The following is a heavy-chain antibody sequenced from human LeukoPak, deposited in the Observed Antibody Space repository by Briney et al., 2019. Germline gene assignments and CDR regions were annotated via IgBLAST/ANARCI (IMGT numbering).Heavy chain of an antibody. Sequence: GGSLRLSCAASGFTFSSYSMNWVRQAPGKGLEWVAVISYDGSNKYYADSVKGRFTISRDNSKNTLYLQMNSLRAEDTAVYYCAKDRPHVAVVQQWLPGDAFDIWGQGTMVTVSS. CDR3: AKDRPHVAVVQQWLPGDAFDI. CDR1: GFTFSSYS. V-gene: IGHV3-30*18. D-gene: IGHD6-19*01. CDR2: ISYDGSNK. J-gene: IGHJ3*02.